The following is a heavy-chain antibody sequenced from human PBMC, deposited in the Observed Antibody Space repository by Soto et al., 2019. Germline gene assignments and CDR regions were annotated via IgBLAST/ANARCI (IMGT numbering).Heavy chain of an antibody. J-gene: IGHJ4*02. Sequence: SETLSHTWIVADDYSIGNHWWRWVRPPPGKGLEWIGQISHGGTTNYNPSFTSRVTISVDKSKNHVSLRLTSVIAADTAVYYCAARHFWGGPWTERRLDYWGQGILVTVSS. V-gene: IGHV4-4*02. CDR2: ISHGGTT. CDR1: DDYSIGNHW. CDR3: AARHFWGGPWTERRLDY. D-gene: IGHD3-3*02.